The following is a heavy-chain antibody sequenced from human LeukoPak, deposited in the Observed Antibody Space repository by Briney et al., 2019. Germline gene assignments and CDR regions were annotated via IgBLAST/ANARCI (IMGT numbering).Heavy chain of an antibody. V-gene: IGHV1-69*06. J-gene: IGHJ3*02. D-gene: IGHD4-11*01. Sequence: GASVKVSCKASGGTFSSYAISWVRQAPGQGLEWMGGIIPIFGTANYAQKFQGRVTITADKSTSTAYMELSSLRSEDTAVYYCARERTVTTPLHDAFDIWGQGTMVTVSS. CDR3: ARERTVTTPLHDAFDI. CDR1: GGTFSSYA. CDR2: IIPIFGTA.